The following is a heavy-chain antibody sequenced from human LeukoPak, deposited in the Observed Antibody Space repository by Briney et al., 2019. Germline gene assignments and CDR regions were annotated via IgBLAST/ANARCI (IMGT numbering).Heavy chain of an antibody. D-gene: IGHD3-10*01. J-gene: IGHJ1*01. CDR2: ISGSGGIT. V-gene: IGHV3-23*01. CDR1: GFTFSSYA. Sequence: GGSLRLSCAASGFTFSSYAMSGVREAPGEGLEWVSAISGSGGITYYADSVKGRFTISRDNSKNTLYLQMNSLRAEDTAVYYCAKVWVTMVRGVIIRYFQHWGQGTLVTVSS. CDR3: AKVWVTMVRGVIIRYFQH.